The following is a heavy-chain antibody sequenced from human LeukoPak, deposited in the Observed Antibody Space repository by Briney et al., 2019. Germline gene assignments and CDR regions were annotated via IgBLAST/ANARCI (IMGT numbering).Heavy chain of an antibody. J-gene: IGHJ4*02. CDR3: ARGYYDSSGLFFDY. CDR2: IKYEGSEK. D-gene: IGHD3-22*01. Sequence: GGSLRLSCAASGFTLRNYWMSWVREAPGKGLECVANIKYEGSEKYYADSARGRFTISRDNAKNTLYLQMNSVRAEITALYCCARGYYDSSGLFFDYWGQGTLVTVSS. CDR1: GFTLRNYW. V-gene: IGHV3-7*03.